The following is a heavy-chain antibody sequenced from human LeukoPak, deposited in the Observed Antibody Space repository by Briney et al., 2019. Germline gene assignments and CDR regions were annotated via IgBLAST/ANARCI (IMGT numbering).Heavy chain of an antibody. CDR1: GFTFGDYA. D-gene: IGHD3-10*01. J-gene: IGHJ6*03. V-gene: IGHV3-49*03. CDR2: IRSKAYGGTT. CDR3: TRGYYGSGSYYSNYYYYYMDV. Sequence: PGGSLRLSCTASGFTFGDYAMSWFRQAPGKGLEWVGFIRSKAYGGTTEYAASVKGRFTISRDDSKSIAYLQMNSLKTEDTAVYYCTRGYYGSGSYYSNYYYYYMDVWGKGTTVTVSS.